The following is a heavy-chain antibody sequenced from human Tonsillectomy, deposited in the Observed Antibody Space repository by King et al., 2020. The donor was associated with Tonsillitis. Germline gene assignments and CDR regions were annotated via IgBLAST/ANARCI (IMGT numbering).Heavy chain of an antibody. CDR2: ISHVGDDE. J-gene: IGHJ4*02. Sequence: VQLVESGGDVVQPGRSLRLTCAASGFTFTMHGMHWVRQAPGKGLEWVAVISHVGDDEHYADSVKGRFTISRDNSNNTVYLQMHSLRAEDTAVYYCAKSGDFYDNTGYLDQWGQGTLVTVSS. V-gene: IGHV3-30*18. CDR3: AKSGDFYDNTGYLDQ. D-gene: IGHD3-22*01. CDR1: GFTFTMHG.